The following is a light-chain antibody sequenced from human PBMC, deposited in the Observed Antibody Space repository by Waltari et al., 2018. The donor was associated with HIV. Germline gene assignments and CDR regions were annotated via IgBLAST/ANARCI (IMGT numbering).Light chain of an antibody. J-gene: IGKJ3*01. CDR3: QQLNSYPLT. V-gene: IGKV1-9*01. Sequence: DIQLTQSPSFLSASVGDRVTITCRASQGISSYLAWYQQQPGKAPKLLIYAASTLQSGVPSRFSGSGSGTEFTLTISSLQPEDFATYYCQQLNSYPLTFGPGTKVDI. CDR1: QGISSY. CDR2: AAS.